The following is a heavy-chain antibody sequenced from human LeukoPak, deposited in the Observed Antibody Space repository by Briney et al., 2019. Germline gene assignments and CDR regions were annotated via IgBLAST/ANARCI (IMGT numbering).Heavy chain of an antibody. V-gene: IGHV5-51*01. CDR2: IYPGDSDT. J-gene: IGHJ1*01. CDR1: GYSFTIYW. Sequence: GESLKISCSGSGYSFTIYWIGWVRQMPGKGLEWMGIIYPGDSDTRYSPSFQGQVTISADKSLTTAYLQWSSLRASDTAMYYWARGSDYSNSGAYDTPSSPLQHWGQGTLVTVSS. CDR3: ARGSDYSNSGAYDTPSSPLQH. D-gene: IGHD3-22*01.